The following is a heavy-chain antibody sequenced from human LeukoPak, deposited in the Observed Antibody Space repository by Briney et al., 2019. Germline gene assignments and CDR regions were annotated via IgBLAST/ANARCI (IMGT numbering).Heavy chain of an antibody. CDR3: AKARYYYGMDV. CDR1: GGSFSGYY. CDR2: INHSGST. Sequence: SETLSLTCAVYGGSFSGYYWSWIRQPPGKGLEWIGEINHSGSTNYNPSLQSRVTISVDTSKNQISLKLSSVTAADTAVYYCAKARYYYGMDVWGQGTTVTVSS. J-gene: IGHJ6*02. V-gene: IGHV4-34*01.